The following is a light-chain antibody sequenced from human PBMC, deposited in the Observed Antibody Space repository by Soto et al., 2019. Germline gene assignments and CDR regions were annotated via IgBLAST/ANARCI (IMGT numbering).Light chain of an antibody. CDR2: AAS. CDR1: QTIHSN. Sequence: EIVMTQSPATLSVSPGERVTLSCRPSQTIHSNLAGSRKRPGQAPRPLILAASTRATGTPASFSGNGFGTEFTLTISSLQSEDFAVYYCQQYSDWPLTFGGGTKVEIK. V-gene: IGKV3D-15*01. CDR3: QQYSDWPLT. J-gene: IGKJ4*01.